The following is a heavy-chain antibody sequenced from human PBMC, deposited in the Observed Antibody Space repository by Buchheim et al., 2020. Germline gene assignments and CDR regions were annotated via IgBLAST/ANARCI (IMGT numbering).Heavy chain of an antibody. Sequence: QVQLVESGGGVVQPGRSLRLSCAASGFTFSSYGMHWVRQAPGKGLEWVAVISYDGSNKYYADSVKGRFTISRDNSKNTLYLQMNSLRAEDTAVYYCAVPRYCSGGSCYSSYYFDYWGQGTL. D-gene: IGHD2-15*01. CDR1: GFTFSSYG. J-gene: IGHJ4*02. V-gene: IGHV3-30*03. CDR3: AVPRYCSGGSCYSSYYFDY. CDR2: ISYDGSNK.